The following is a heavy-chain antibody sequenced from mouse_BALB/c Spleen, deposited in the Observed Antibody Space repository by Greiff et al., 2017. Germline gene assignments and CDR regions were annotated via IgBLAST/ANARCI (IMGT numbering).Heavy chain of an antibody. CDR3: ARVGNYGGYAMDY. CDR1: GYSITSDYA. J-gene: IGHJ4*01. CDR2: ISYSGST. D-gene: IGHD2-1*01. Sequence: DVHLVESGPGLVKPSQSLSLTCTVTGYSITSDYAWNWIRQFPGNKLEWMGYISYSGSTSYNPSLKSRISITRDTSKNQFFLQLNSVTTEDTATYYCARVGNYGGYAMDYWGQGTSVTVSS. V-gene: IGHV3-2*02.